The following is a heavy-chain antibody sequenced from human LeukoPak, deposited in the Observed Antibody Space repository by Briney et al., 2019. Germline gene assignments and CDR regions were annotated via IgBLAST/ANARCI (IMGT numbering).Heavy chain of an antibody. CDR1: GGTFSSYA. Sequence: SVKVSCKASGGTFSSYAISWVRQAPGQGLEWMGGIIPIFGTANYAQKFQGRVTITADKSTSTAYMELSSLRSEDTAVYYCAREYYDILTGYYNSGYWGQGTLVTVSS. CDR3: AREYYDILTGYYNSGY. J-gene: IGHJ4*02. V-gene: IGHV1-69*06. CDR2: IIPIFGTA. D-gene: IGHD3-9*01.